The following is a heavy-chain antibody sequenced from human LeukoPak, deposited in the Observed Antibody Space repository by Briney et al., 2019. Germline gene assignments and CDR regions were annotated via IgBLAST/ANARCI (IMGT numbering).Heavy chain of an antibody. CDR2: IYYSGST. Sequence: SETLSLTCTVSGGSISSYYWSWIRQPPGKGLEWIGYIYYSGSTNYNPSLKSRVTISVDTSKSQFSLKLSSVTAADTAVYYCARYVLYGDYENAFDIWGQGTMVTVSS. J-gene: IGHJ3*02. CDR3: ARYVLYGDYENAFDI. CDR1: GGSISSYY. V-gene: IGHV4-59*08. D-gene: IGHD4-17*01.